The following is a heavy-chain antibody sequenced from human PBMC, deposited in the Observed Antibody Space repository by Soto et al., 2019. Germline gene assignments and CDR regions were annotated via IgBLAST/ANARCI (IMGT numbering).Heavy chain of an antibody. Sequence: QVQLVESGGGGVQPGRSLRLSCAASGFTFSSYGMHWVRQAPGKGLEWVAVISYDGSNQYYADSVKGRFTISRDNSKNTLYLQLTSLRAADTAVYYCAKEPGIAVAGTFDYWGQGTLVTVSS. D-gene: IGHD6-19*01. V-gene: IGHV3-30*18. CDR2: ISYDGSNQ. J-gene: IGHJ4*02. CDR1: GFTFSSYG. CDR3: AKEPGIAVAGTFDY.